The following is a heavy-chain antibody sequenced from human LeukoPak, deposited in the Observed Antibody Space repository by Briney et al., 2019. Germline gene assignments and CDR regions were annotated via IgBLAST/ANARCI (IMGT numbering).Heavy chain of an antibody. CDR1: DGSITNYD. V-gene: IGHV4-59*01. CDR2: VHYSGTA. J-gene: IGHJ6*02. CDR3: ARYTRGRNGMDV. D-gene: IGHD1-26*01. Sequence: SETLSLTCTVSDGSITNYDWSWVRQPPGKGLEFIGHVHYSGTANYNPSLRSRVTISIDTSKKHFFLKLKSVTAADTAVYYCARYTRGRNGMDVWGQGTTVTVSS.